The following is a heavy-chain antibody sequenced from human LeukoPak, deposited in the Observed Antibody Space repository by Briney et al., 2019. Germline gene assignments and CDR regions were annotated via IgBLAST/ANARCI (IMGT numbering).Heavy chain of an antibody. Sequence: GGSLRLSCAASGFTFGSYAMSWVRQAPGKGLEWVSAISGSGGSTYYADSVKGRFTISRDNSKNTLYLQMNSLRAEDTAVYYCAKDSSIHLNYDFWSGYSRFDYWGQGTLVTVSS. CDR3: AKDSSIHLNYDFWSGYSRFDY. CDR1: GFTFGSYA. J-gene: IGHJ4*02. D-gene: IGHD3-3*01. V-gene: IGHV3-23*01. CDR2: ISGSGGST.